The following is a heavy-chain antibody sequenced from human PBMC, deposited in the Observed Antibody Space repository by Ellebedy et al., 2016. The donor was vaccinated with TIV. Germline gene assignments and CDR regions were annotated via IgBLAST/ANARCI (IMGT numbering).Heavy chain of an antibody. D-gene: IGHD2-21*01. Sequence: GESLKISCAASGFTFSSYAMHWVRQAPGKGLEWVAVISYDGSNKYYADSVKGRFTISRDNSKNTLYLQMNSLRAEDTAVYYCARAASQEVYSDSTFHPNWFDPWGQGTLVTVSS. CDR1: GFTFSSYA. J-gene: IGHJ5*02. CDR2: ISYDGSNK. V-gene: IGHV3-30*01. CDR3: ARAASQEVYSDSTFHPNWFDP.